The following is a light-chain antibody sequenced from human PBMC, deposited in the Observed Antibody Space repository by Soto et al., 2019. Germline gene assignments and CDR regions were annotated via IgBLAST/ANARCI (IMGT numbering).Light chain of an antibody. CDR2: DAS. Sequence: EIVLTQSPSPLSSSPGERAALSFRASQGVGRSLAWYQQTPGQAPRLLIYDASNRATGIPARFSGRGSETDFTLAIDNLEPEDFAVYYCQQRGGWPLTFGGGTKVEIK. J-gene: IGKJ4*01. V-gene: IGKV3-11*01. CDR1: QGVGRS. CDR3: QQRGGWPLT.